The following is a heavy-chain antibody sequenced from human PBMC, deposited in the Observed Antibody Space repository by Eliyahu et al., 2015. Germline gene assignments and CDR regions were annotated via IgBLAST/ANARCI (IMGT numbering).Heavy chain of an antibody. CDR1: GFSXSXYG. V-gene: IGHV3-33*01. D-gene: IGHD6-19*01. Sequence: QLVESGGGVVQPGRXLXLSCAASGFSXSXYGMHWVXQAAGKGLEWVAMIWXDGSQKTYADSVKGRFTISKDDSKNTLYLEMNSLRVEDTAVYYCVDSSGYTWGQGTLVTVSS. CDR2: IWXDGSQK. J-gene: IGHJ4*02. CDR3: VDSSGYT.